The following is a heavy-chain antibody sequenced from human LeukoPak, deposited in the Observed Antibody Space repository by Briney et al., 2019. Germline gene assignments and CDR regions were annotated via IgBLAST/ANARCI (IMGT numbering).Heavy chain of an antibody. D-gene: IGHD4-17*01. CDR3: ARTGSTVTMLYPFDH. V-gene: IGHV4-59*01. CDR2: IYYSGST. Sequence: SETLSLTCTVSNGSISSYYWSWIRQPPGKGLEWIGYIYYSGSTNYNPSLKSRVSISVDTSKNQFSLKLSSVTAADTAVYYCARTGSTVTMLYPFDHWGQGTLVTVSS. J-gene: IGHJ4*02. CDR1: NGSISSYY.